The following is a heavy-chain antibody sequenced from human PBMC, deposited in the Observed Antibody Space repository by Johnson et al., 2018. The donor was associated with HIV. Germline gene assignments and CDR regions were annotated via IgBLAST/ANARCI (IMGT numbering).Heavy chain of an antibody. D-gene: IGHD3-10*01. CDR1: GFTFSSYA. V-gene: IGHV3-30-3*01. CDR2: ISYDGSNK. CDR3: ARDPYGSGPYVAFDI. J-gene: IGHJ3*02. Sequence: MQLVESGGGVVQPGGSLRLSCAASGFTFSSYAMHWVRQAPGKGLEWVAVISYDGSNKYYADSVKGRFTISRDNSKNTLYLQMNSLRAEDTAGYYCARDPYGSGPYVAFDIWGQGTMVTVSS.